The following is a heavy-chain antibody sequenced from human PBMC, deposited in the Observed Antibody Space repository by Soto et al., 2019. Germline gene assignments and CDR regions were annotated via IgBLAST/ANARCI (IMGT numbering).Heavy chain of an antibody. CDR3: ARAVDTIGYCSGGSCYSTYYFDY. Sequence: SETLSLTCTVSGGSISSYYWSWIRQPPGKGLEWIGYIYYSGSTNYNPSLKSRVTISVDTSKNQFSLKLSSVTAADTAVYYCARAVDTIGYCSGGSCYSTYYFDYWGQGTLVTVSS. CDR1: GGSISSYY. CDR2: IYYSGST. J-gene: IGHJ4*02. V-gene: IGHV4-59*08. D-gene: IGHD2-15*01.